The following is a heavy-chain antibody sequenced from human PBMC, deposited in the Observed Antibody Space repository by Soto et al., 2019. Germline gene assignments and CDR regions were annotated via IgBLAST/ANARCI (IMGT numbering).Heavy chain of an antibody. CDR2: INAGNGNT. CDR1: GYTFTSYA. Sequence: GASVKVSCKASGYTFTSYAMHWVRQAPGQRLEWMGWINAGNGNTKYSQKFQGRVTITRDTSASTAYMELSSLRSEDTAVYYCARVRAGREGATQYFDYWGQGTRVTVSS. J-gene: IGHJ4*02. CDR3: ARVRAGREGATQYFDY. D-gene: IGHD1-26*01. V-gene: IGHV1-3*01.